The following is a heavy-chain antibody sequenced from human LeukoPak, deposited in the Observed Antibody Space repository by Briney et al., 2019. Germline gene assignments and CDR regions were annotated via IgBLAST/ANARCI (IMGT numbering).Heavy chain of an antibody. V-gene: IGHV4-34*01. D-gene: IGHD3-16*01. Sequence: SETLSLTCAVYGGSSSGYYCSWICHPPGKGLEWTGVITHRGGTNYNPSLKSLVTIAVDTSKNHFSLRLSSVTAADTAVYYCARDISMITPDSDYWGQGTLVTVSS. J-gene: IGHJ4*02. CDR2: ITHRGGT. CDR3: ARDISMITPDSDY. CDR1: GGSSSGYY.